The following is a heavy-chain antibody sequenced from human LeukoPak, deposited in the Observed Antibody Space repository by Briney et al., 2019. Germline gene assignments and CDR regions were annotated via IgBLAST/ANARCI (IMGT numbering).Heavy chain of an antibody. V-gene: IGHV3-7*01. Sequence: TGGSLRLSCAASGFTFTNYFMTWVRQAPGRGLEWVANINEDGSEKNYVGSVKGRFTISRDNAKNSPYLQMNSLRAEDTAVYYCATYRYCTNGVCYRFDYWGQGTLVTVSS. CDR3: ATYRYCTNGVCYRFDY. J-gene: IGHJ4*02. D-gene: IGHD2-8*01. CDR2: INEDGSEK. CDR1: GFTFTNYF.